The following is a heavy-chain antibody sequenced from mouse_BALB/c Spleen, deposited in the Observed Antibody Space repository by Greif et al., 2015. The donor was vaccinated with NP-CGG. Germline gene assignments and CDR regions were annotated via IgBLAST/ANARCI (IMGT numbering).Heavy chain of an antibody. V-gene: IGHV1-14*01. D-gene: IGHD4-1*01. CDR1: GYTFTSYV. Sequence: EVQLQQSGPELVKPGASVKMSCKASGYTFTSYVMHWVKQKPGQGLEWIGYINPYNDGTKYNERFKGKATLTSDKSSSTAYMELSSLTSEDSAVYYCARTGTRAFYWYFDVWGAGTTVTVSS. CDR3: ARTGTRAFYWYFDV. CDR2: INPYNDGT. J-gene: IGHJ1*01.